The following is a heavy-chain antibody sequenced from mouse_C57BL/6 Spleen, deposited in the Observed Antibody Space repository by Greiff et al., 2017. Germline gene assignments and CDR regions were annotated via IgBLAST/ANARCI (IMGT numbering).Heavy chain of an antibody. CDR1: GYTFTDYN. D-gene: IGHD1-1*01. J-gene: IGHJ2*01. V-gene: IGHV1-22*01. CDR2: INPNNGGT. Sequence: VQLQQSGPELVKPGASVKMSCKASGYTFTDYNMHWVKQSHGKSLEWIGYINPNNGGTSYNQKFKGKATLTVNKSSSTAYMELRSLTSEDSAVYYCARLAPYYYGSSEGVYFDYWGQGTTLTVSS. CDR3: ARLAPYYYGSSEGVYFDY.